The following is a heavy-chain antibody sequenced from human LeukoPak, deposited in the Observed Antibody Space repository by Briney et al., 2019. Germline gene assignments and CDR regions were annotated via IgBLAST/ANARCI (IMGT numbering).Heavy chain of an antibody. CDR2: IDPSDSYT. D-gene: IGHD6-13*01. V-gene: IGHV5-10-1*01. CDR3: ARLTGIAAAGTGWFDP. CDR1: GYSFTSYW. J-gene: IGHJ5*02. Sequence: GESLKISCKGSGYSFTSYWISWVRQMPGKGLEWMGRIDPSDSYTNYSPSFQGHVTISADKSISTAYLQWSSLKASDTAMYYCARLTGIAAAGTGWFDPWGQGTLVTVSS.